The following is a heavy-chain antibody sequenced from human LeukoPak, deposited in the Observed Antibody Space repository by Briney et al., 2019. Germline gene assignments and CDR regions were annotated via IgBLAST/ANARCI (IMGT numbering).Heavy chain of an antibody. D-gene: IGHD1-26*01. CDR3: ARSPGGSYFGY. CDR1: GGSISTYY. V-gene: IGHV4-59*01. CDR2: IYYSGST. Sequence: SETLSLTCTVSGGSISTYYWSWIRPPPGKGLEWIAYIYYSGSTNYNPSLKSRVTISVDTSKNQFSLKLSSVTAADTAVYYCARSPGGSYFGYWGQGTLVTVSS. J-gene: IGHJ4*02.